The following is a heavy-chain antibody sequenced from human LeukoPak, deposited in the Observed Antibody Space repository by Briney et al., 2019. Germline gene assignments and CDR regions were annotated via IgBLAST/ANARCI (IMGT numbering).Heavy chain of an antibody. D-gene: IGHD2-21*01. Sequence: PSETLSLTCTVSSDSISVFYWTWIRQPPGKGLEWIGYIYYSGSTNYNPSPKSRVTISVDTSKNHFFLKLSSVTAADTAVYYCARGVVIAPQTFDYWGQGTLVTVSS. V-gene: IGHV4-59*01. CDR1: SDSISVFY. CDR2: IYYSGST. J-gene: IGHJ4*02. CDR3: ARGVVIAPQTFDY.